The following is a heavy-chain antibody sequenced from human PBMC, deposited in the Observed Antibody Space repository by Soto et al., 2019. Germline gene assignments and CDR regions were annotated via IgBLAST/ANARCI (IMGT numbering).Heavy chain of an antibody. CDR3: ARAHAPTLPFDY. CDR2: IFHSGNA. V-gene: IGHV4-59*01. D-gene: IGHD2-15*01. J-gene: IGHJ4*01. CDR1: GGSIRNVY. Sequence: TLSLTCTVSGGSIRNVYWSWIRQAPGKGLEWIGFIFHSGNAKYNPSLKSRVTISVDTSKNQFSLSLDSVTAADTAVYFCARAHAPTLPFDYWGQGTLVTVYS.